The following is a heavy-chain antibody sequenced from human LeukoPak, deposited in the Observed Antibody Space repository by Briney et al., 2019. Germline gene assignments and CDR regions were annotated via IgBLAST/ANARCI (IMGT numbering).Heavy chain of an antibody. J-gene: IGHJ1*01. D-gene: IGHD4-11*01. CDR3: ARGRRDYSNYFQH. CDR1: GYTLTSYD. CDR2: MNPNSGNT. V-gene: IGHV1-8*03. Sequence: ASVKVSCKASGYTLTSYDINWVRQATGQGLEWMGWMNPNSGNTGYAQKFQGRVTITRNTSISTAYMELSSLRSEDTAVYYCARGRRDYSNYFQHWGQGTLVTVSS.